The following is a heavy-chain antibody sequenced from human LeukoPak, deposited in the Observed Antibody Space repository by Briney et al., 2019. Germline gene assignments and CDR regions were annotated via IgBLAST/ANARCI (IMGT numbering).Heavy chain of an antibody. J-gene: IGHJ1*01. CDR1: GFTFSSYW. CDR2: IRQDGSEK. V-gene: IGHV3-7*01. D-gene: IGHD3-3*01. Sequence: GGSLRLSCAASGFTFSSYWMTWGRQAPGKGLEWVANIRQDGSEKNYVDSVKGRFTISRDNAENSLYLQMNSLRVEDTAVYFCMRQNRAYFFGHWGQGTLVTVSS. CDR3: MRQNRAYFFGH.